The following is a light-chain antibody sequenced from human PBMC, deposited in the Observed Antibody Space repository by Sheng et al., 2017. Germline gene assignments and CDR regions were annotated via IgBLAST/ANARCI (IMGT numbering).Light chain of an antibody. CDR2: DAS. CDR3: QQRGNWPPRT. Sequence: VLTQSPATLSLSPGDTATLSCKASQTISTYLAWYQQKPGQAPRLLIFDASNRASGIPARFSGSGYGTHFTLTITNLEPEDFAVYYCQQRGNWPPRTFGPGTKVDFK. J-gene: IGKJ3*01. CDR1: QTISTY. V-gene: IGKV3-11*01.